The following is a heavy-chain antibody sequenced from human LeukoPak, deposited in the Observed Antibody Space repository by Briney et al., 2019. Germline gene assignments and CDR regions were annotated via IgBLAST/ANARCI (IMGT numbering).Heavy chain of an antibody. CDR3: ARRGGGHYYDSSGYPDY. CDR2: ISAYNGNT. J-gene: IGHJ4*02. V-gene: IGHV1-18*01. D-gene: IGHD3-22*01. Sequence: GASVKVSCKASGYTFTSYGISWVRQAPGQGLEWMGWISAYNGNTNYAQKLQGRVTMTTDTSTSTAYMELRSLRSDDTAVYYCARRGGGHYYDSSGYPDYWGQGTLVTVSS. CDR1: GYTFTSYG.